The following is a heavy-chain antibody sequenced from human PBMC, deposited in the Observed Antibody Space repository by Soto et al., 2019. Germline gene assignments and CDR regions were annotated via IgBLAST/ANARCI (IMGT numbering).Heavy chain of an antibody. V-gene: IGHV5-51*01. Sequence: PGDSLKVSWKASGYSFTTYWIGWVRQMPGKGLEWMGIIYPGDSDTKYSPSLQGQVSISADTSISTAYLQWTSLKASDTAMYYCARSRRGAYSSGWYSPSGYYNYGIDVWGQGTKVTVSS. CDR1: GYSFTTYW. J-gene: IGHJ6*02. D-gene: IGHD6-19*01. CDR2: IYPGDSDT. CDR3: ARSRRGAYSSGWYSPSGYYNYGIDV.